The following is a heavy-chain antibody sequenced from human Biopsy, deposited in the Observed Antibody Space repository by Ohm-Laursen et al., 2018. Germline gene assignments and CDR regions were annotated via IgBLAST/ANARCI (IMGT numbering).Heavy chain of an antibody. V-gene: IGHV4-34*01. CDR1: GGSFSDYY. D-gene: IGHD5-12*01. CDR3: ARGSGYFKLDV. Sequence: GTLSLTCAVYGGSFSDYYWTWIRQPPGKGLEWIGEINQSGSTKYNPSLKRRATLSADSSNSQFSLRLTSVTAADTAIYYCARGSGYFKLDVWGQGTTVTVSS. CDR2: INQSGST. J-gene: IGHJ6*02.